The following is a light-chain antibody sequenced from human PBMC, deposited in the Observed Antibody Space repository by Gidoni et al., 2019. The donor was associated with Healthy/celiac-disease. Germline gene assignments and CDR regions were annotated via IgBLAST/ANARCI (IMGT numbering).Light chain of an antibody. V-gene: IGKV3-20*01. CDR1: QSVSSSY. CDR3: QQYGSSPRT. J-gene: IGKJ1*01. CDR2: GAS. Sequence: IVLTPSPGTLSLSPGERATLSCRASQSVSSSYLAWYQQKPGQAPRLLINGASSRATGIPDRFSGSGSGTDFTLTISRLEPEDFAVYYCQQYGSSPRTFGQGTKVEIK.